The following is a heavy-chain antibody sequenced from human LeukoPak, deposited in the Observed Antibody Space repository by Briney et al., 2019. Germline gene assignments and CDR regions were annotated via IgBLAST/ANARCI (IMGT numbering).Heavy chain of an antibody. V-gene: IGHV1-18*01. CDR1: GYTFTSYG. CDR3: ARDSDCSGGSSYVNWFDP. CDR2: ISAYNGNT. J-gene: IGHJ5*02. D-gene: IGHD2-15*01. Sequence: GASVKVSCKASGYTFTSYGISWVRQAPGQGLEWRGWISAYNGNTNYAQKLQGRVTMTTDTSTSTAYMELRSLRSDDTAVYYCARDSDCSGGSSYVNWFDPWGQGTLVTVSS.